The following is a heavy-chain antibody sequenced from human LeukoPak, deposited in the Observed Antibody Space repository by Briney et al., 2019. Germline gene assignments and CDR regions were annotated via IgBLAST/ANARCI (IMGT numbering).Heavy chain of an antibody. Sequence: SETLSLTCTVSGDSISSYYWNWIRQPPGKGLEWIGYIYYSGSTNYNPSLKSRVSISVDTSKNQFSLKLSSVTAADTAVYYCARGGRLDYYGMDVWGQGTTVTVSS. CDR3: ARGGRLDYYGMDV. CDR1: GDSISSYY. J-gene: IGHJ6*02. CDR2: IYYSGST. V-gene: IGHV4-59*01.